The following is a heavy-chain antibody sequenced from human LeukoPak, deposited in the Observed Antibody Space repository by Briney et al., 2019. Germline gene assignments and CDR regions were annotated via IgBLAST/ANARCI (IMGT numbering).Heavy chain of an antibody. CDR3: ARTPSIVGYTSRELGHWYFDL. CDR1: GFTFSSFG. D-gene: IGHD6-13*01. J-gene: IGHJ2*01. V-gene: IGHV3-21*01. CDR2: ISGSSSYI. Sequence: GGSLRLSCVASGFTFSSFGISWVRQAPGKGLEWLSSISGSSSYIYYADSVKGRFTISRDNARISLYLQMKSLRAEDTAVYYCARTPSIVGYTSRELGHWYFDLWGRGTPVTVSS.